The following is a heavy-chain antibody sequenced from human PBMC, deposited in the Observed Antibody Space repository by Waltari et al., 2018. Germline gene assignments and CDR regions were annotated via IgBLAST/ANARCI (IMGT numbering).Heavy chain of an antibody. D-gene: IGHD4-17*01. J-gene: IGHJ4*02. V-gene: IGHV2-5*02. CDR3: ARNARDYGDDAPEYYFDY. Sequence: QLPLKQSGPPLVQPPQTLPLTCTFSGFSLIPSGVGVGWIRQPPGKALEWLALMYWDDDKRYSASLKSRRTSTKDTSKNQVVLTMTNMNPVDTATYYCARNARDYGDDAPEYYFDYWGQGTLVTVSS. CDR2: MYWDDDK. CDR1: GFSLIPSGVG.